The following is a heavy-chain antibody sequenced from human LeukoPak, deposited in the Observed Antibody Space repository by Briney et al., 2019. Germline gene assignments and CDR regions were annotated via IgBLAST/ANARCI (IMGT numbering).Heavy chain of an antibody. J-gene: IGHJ5*02. CDR1: GGSISSYY. CDR3: ARDRLQLQS. CDR2: IYYSGST. Sequence: SETLSLTCTVSGGSISSYYWSWIRQPPGKGLEWIGYIYYSGSTNYNPSLKSRVTMSVDTSKNQFSLNLSSVTAADTAVYYCARDRLQLQSWGQGTLVTVSS. D-gene: IGHD1-1*01. V-gene: IGHV4-59*12.